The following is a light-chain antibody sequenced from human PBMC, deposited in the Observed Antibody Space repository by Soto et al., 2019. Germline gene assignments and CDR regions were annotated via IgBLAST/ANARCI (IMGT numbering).Light chain of an antibody. CDR3: QQGYSTPYT. CDR2: AAS. V-gene: IGKV1-39*01. J-gene: IGKJ2*01. CDR1: QSISSY. Sequence: DIQMTQSPSSLSASVGDRVTITCRASQSISSYLNWYQQKPGKAPKLLIDAASSLQSVVPSRFSGSGSGTDFTLTISSLQPEDFATYYCQQGYSTPYTFGQGTKLEIK.